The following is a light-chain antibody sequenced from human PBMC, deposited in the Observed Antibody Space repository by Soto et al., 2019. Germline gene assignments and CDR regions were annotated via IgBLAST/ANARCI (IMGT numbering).Light chain of an antibody. Sequence: QSALTQPASVSGSPGQSITISCTGTSSDVGSYNLVSWYQQHPGKAPKLMIYEVSKRPSGVSNRFSGSKSGNTASLTISGLQAEDKADYYCCSYAGSRRVFGTGTKLTVL. CDR2: EVS. V-gene: IGLV2-23*02. CDR3: CSYAGSRRV. CDR1: SSDVGSYNL. J-gene: IGLJ1*01.